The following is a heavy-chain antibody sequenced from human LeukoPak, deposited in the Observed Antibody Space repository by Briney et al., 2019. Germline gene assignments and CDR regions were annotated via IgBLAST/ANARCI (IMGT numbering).Heavy chain of an antibody. Sequence: SVKVSCKASGFTFTSSAMQWVRQARGQGLEWIGWIVFGSGNTNYAQKFQERVTITRDMSTSTAYMELSSLRSEDTAVYYCAATITMIVPPKFDYWGQGTLVTVSS. J-gene: IGHJ4*02. V-gene: IGHV1-58*02. CDR3: AATITMIVPPKFDY. CDR1: GFTFTSSA. D-gene: IGHD3-22*01. CDR2: IVFGSGNT.